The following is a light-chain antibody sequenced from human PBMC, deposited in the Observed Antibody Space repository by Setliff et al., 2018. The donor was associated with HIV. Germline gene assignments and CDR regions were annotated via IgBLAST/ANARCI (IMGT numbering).Light chain of an antibody. J-gene: IGLJ1*01. Sequence: QSVLAQPASVSGSPGQSITISCTGTSSDVGGYNYVSWYQQHPGTAPKLMIYEVSNRPSGVSNRFSGSKSGNTASLTISGLQAEDEADYYCSSYRSSSTLEFVVGIGTKVTVL. CDR2: EVS. CDR3: SSYRSSSTLEFV. CDR1: SSDVGGYNY. V-gene: IGLV2-14*01.